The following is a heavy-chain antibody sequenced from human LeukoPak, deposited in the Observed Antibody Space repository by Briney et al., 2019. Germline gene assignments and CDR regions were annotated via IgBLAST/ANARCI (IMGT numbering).Heavy chain of an antibody. CDR3: ARDGGRLGVTKTSYYFYGIDV. J-gene: IGHJ6*02. D-gene: IGHD1-26*01. V-gene: IGHV1-69*04. CDR2: IVPIIGLP. CDR1: GCTFGNYA. Sequence: SVKVSFKPAGCTFGNYAIFWVGQAPGQGLEWMGRIVPIIGLPHTEHKFPGRVTITADRYSGKASIELRSLRSEDTAVYYCARDGGRLGVTKTSYYFYGIDVWGQGTTVIVSS.